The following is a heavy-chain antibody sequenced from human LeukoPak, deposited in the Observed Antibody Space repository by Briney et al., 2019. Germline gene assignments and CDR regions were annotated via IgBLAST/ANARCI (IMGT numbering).Heavy chain of an antibody. V-gene: IGHV1-2*02. J-gene: IGHJ4*02. CDR2: INPNSVGT. CDR1: GYTFTGYY. D-gene: IGHD3-9*01. CDR3: ARAPPRYFDWLLTSFDY. Sequence: ASVKVSCKASGYTFTGYYMHWVRQAPGQGLEWMGWINPNSVGTNYAQKFQGRVAMTRDTSISTAYMELSRLRSDDTAVYYCARAPPRYFDWLLTSFDYWGQGTLVTVSS.